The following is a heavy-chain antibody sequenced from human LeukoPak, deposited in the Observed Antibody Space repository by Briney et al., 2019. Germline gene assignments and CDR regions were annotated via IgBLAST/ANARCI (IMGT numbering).Heavy chain of an antibody. J-gene: IGHJ3*02. D-gene: IGHD1-26*01. Sequence: GGSLRLSCAASGFTFNSYGMHWVRKAPGKGLEGVAFNRYDGSKSYFADSVKGRFALPRDNYKNALYLQMSSLRPEDTAVYFCGKDGGSGSYFAFDIWGQGTMVTVSS. CDR3: GKDGGSGSYFAFDI. V-gene: IGHV3-30*02. CDR2: NRYDGSKS. CDR1: GFTFNSYG.